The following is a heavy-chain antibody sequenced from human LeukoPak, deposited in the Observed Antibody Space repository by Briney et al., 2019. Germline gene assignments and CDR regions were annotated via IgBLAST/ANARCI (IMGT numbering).Heavy chain of an antibody. Sequence: KASETLSLTCIVSGVSISSSYYYWGWIRQPPGKGLEWIGSIYYSGSTYYNSSLKSRVTISIDTSKNQVSLNLTSMTAADTAVYYCAKSGGYGLIDYWGQGTLVTVSS. CDR2: IYYSGST. CDR3: AKSGGYGLIDY. D-gene: IGHD1-26*01. CDR1: GVSISSSYYY. J-gene: IGHJ4*01. V-gene: IGHV4-39*01.